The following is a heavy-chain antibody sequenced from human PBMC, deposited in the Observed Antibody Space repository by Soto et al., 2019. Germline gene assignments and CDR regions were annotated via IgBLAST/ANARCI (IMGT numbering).Heavy chain of an antibody. CDR2: ISYDGINK. CDR1: GFTFRSYC. CDR3: AKDLLPYYYYGMDV. V-gene: IGHV3-30*18. J-gene: IGHJ6*02. Sequence: GGSLRLSCAASGFTFRSYCMHGVRQAPGKGLEWVAVISYDGINKDYADSVKGRFTISRDNSKNTLYLQMNSLRAEDTAVYYCAKDLLPYYYYGMDVWGQGTTVTVSS.